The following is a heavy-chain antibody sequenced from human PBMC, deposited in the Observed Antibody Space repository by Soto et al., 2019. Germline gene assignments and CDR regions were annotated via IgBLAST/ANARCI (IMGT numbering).Heavy chain of an antibody. J-gene: IGHJ4*02. Sequence: QVQLVESGGGVVQPGRSLRLSCVASGFTFSSYAMHWVRQAPGKGLEWVAIISYDGNIKYYTDSVKGRFTISRDNSKNTLYLQMNSLRVEDTAVYYCARDFDYWGQGTLVTASS. V-gene: IGHV3-30-3*01. CDR3: ARDFDY. CDR2: ISYDGNIK. CDR1: GFTFSSYA.